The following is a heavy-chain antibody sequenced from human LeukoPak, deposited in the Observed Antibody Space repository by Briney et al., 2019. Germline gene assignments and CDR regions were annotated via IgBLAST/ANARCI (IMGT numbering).Heavy chain of an antibody. Sequence: SQTLSLTCAISGDSVSSNSATWNWIRQSPSIGLEWLGRTYYRSQWYNDYAVSVKSRITINPDTSKNQFSLQLNSVAPEDTAVYYWARRGPAGSSSSGMDVWGQGTTVTVSS. D-gene: IGHD6-6*01. CDR1: GDSVSSNSAT. CDR3: ARRGPAGSSSSGMDV. CDR2: TYYRSQWYN. J-gene: IGHJ6*02. V-gene: IGHV6-1*01.